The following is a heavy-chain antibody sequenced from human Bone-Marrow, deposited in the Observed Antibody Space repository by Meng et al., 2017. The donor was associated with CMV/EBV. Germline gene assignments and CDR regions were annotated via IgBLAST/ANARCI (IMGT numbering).Heavy chain of an antibody. CDR2: ISSTSDYI. V-gene: IGHV3-11*06. CDR3: ARKRLIAAAGTENWFDP. J-gene: IGHJ5*02. CDR1: GFVFNDYS. Sequence: GESLKISCAASGFVFNDYSMSWIRQAPGKGLEWVSSISSTSDYIHYANSVKGRFTISRDNAKNSLYLQMNSLRAEDTAVYYCARKRLIAAAGTENWFDPWGQGTLVTVSS. D-gene: IGHD6-13*01.